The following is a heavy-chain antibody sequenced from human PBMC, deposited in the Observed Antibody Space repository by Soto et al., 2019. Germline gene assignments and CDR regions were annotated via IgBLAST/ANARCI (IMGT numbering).Heavy chain of an antibody. J-gene: IGHJ6*01. CDR2: FYPTGKS. V-gene: IGHV4-4*07. CDR3: ARCRLDDGMDV. CDR1: GGSISSYY. D-gene: IGHD3-16*01. Sequence: QVQLQESGPGLVQPSETLSLTCTVSGGSISSYYWCWTRPPAGKGLEWIGRFYPTGKSNYNPSLQRRLTMSADTSSNRFSPNLTSVTAADTAVYYCARCRLDDGMDVWGQGTTGTGSS.